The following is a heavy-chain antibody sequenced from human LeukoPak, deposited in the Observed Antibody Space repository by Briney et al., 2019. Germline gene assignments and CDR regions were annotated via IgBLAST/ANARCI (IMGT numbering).Heavy chain of an antibody. J-gene: IGHJ4*02. CDR1: GFTVSTNY. V-gene: IGHV3-53*01. Sequence: PGGSLRLSCAASGFTVSTNYMTWVRQAPGKGLEWVSVIYSGGNTYYAHSVEGRFTVSRDNSKNTLYLQMNSLRAEDTAVYYCARDLKSAAGDYWGQGTLVTVSS. D-gene: IGHD6-13*01. CDR3: ARDLKSAAGDY. CDR2: IYSGGNT.